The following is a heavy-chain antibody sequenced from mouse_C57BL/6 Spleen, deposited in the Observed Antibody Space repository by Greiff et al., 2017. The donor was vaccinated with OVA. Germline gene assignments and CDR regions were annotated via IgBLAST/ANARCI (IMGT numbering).Heavy chain of an antibody. V-gene: IGHV1-55*01. CDR1: GYTFTSYW. CDR2: IYPGSGST. CDR3: ARRAYSKGYFDV. D-gene: IGHD2-5*01. J-gene: IGHJ1*03. Sequence: VQLQQSGAELVKPGASVKMSCKASGYTFTSYWITWVKQRPGQGLEWIGDIYPGSGSTNYNEKFKSKATLTVDTSSSTAYMQLSSLTSEDSAVYYCARRAYSKGYFDVWGTGTTVTVSS.